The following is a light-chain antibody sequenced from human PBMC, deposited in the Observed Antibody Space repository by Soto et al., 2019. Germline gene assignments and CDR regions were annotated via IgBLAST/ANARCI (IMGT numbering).Light chain of an antibody. CDR2: VGTGGIVG. J-gene: IGLJ1*01. CDR1: SGYSNYK. Sequence: QAVVTQPPSASASLGASVTPTCTLSSGYSNYKVDWYQQRPGKGPRFVMRVGTGGIVGSKGDGIPDRFSVLGSGLNRYLTIKNIQEEDESDYHCGADHGSGSNFVYVFGTGTKLTVL. CDR3: GADHGSGSNFVYV. V-gene: IGLV9-49*01.